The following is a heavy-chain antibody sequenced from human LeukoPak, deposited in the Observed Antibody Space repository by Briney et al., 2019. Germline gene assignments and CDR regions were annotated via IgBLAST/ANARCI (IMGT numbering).Heavy chain of an antibody. CDR1: GFTFSSYS. Sequence: GGSLRLSCAASGFTFSSYSMNWVRQAPGKGLEWVSYISSSSSTIYYADSVMGRFTISRDNAKNSLYLQMNSLRAEDTAVYYCAREATSYYYDSSGYQITETNGFDYWGQGTLVTVSS. V-gene: IGHV3-48*04. J-gene: IGHJ4*02. CDR2: ISSSSSTI. CDR3: AREATSYYYDSSGYQITETNGFDY. D-gene: IGHD3-22*01.